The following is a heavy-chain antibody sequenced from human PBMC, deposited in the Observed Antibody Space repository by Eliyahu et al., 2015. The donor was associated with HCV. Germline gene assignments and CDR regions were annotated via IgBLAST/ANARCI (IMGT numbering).Heavy chain of an antibody. CDR3: ARWSGRYYDY. V-gene: IGHV3-66*02. Sequence: EVQLVESGGGLVQPGGSLRLSCATSGITVSNNYMSWVRQAPGKGLEWVSMIYSGSGGSTHYADSVKGRFTISRDHSKNTLYLQMNSLRVEDTAVHYCARWSGRYYDYWGRGTLVTVSS. D-gene: IGHD1-26*01. CDR1: GITVSNNY. J-gene: IGHJ4*02. CDR2: IYSGSGGST.